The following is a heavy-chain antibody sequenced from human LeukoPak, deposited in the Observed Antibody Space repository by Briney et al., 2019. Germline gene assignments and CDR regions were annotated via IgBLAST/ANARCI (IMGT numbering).Heavy chain of an antibody. CDR3: ARGIDYCDSTTCHQPFDY. J-gene: IGHJ4*02. V-gene: IGHV3-66*01. D-gene: IGHD2-2*01. CDR2: IYSSGYT. Sequence: PGGSLRLSCAASGFTVSTNYMSWVRQAPGKGLEWVSVIYSSGYTYYADSVKGRFTVSRDNSKHTLHLHMNSLRAEDTATYYCARGIDYCDSTTCHQPFDYWGQGTLVTVSS. CDR1: GFTVSTNY.